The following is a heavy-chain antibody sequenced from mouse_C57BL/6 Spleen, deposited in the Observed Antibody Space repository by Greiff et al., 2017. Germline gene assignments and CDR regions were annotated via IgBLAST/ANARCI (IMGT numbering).Heavy chain of an antibody. CDR3: ARPFEFITTVVAPRYFDV. CDR2: ISSGSSTI. D-gene: IGHD1-1*01. J-gene: IGHJ1*03. V-gene: IGHV5-17*01. CDR1: GFTFSDYG. Sequence: EVQVVESGGGLVKPGGSLKLSCAASGFTFSDYGMHWVRQAPERGLEWVAYISSGSSTIYYADTVKGRFTISRDNAKNTLFLQMTSLRSEDTAMYYCARPFEFITTVVAPRYFDVWGTGTTVTVSS.